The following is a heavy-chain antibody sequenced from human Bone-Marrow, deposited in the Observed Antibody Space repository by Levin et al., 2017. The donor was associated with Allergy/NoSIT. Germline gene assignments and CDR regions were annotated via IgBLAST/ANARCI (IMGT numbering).Heavy chain of an antibody. Sequence: GESLKISCAVSGVNFRSNAMHWVRHVPGKGLEWVAVISYDGRDEYYADSVKGRFTISRDNSKSTLYLQMDSLITEDTAVYYCARIYSTSRYGALDYWGQGTLVTVSS. D-gene: IGHD4/OR15-4a*01. V-gene: IGHV3-30*04. J-gene: IGHJ4*02. CDR2: ISYDGRDE. CDR1: GVNFRSNA. CDR3: ARIYSTSRYGALDY.